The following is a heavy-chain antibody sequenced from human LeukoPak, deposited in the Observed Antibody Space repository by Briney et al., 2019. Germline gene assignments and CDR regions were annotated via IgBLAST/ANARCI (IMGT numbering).Heavy chain of an antibody. CDR1: GGSISSSSYY. J-gene: IGHJ4*02. CDR3: ARRRGTGTPEDY. D-gene: IGHD1-1*01. CDR2: IYYSGST. V-gene: IGHV4-39*01. Sequence: SETLSLTCTVSGGSISSSSYYWGWIRQPPGKGLEWIGSIYYSGSTYYNPSLKSRVTISVDTSKNQFSLKLSSVTAVDTAVYYCARRRGTGTPEDYWGQGTLVTVSS.